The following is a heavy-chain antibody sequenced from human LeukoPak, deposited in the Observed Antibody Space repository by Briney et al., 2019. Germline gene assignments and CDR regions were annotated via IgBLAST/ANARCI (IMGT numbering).Heavy chain of an antibody. V-gene: IGHV4-39*07. J-gene: IGHJ4*02. CDR3: TRDRGGGSNDY. CDR2: IYYSGST. Sequence: PSETLSLTCTVSGGSISSSSHHWGWIRQPPGKGLEWIGSIYYSGSTYYSPSLKSRVTMSVDTSKNQVSLKLSSVTAADTAVYYCTRDRGGGSNDYWGQGTLVTVSS. CDR1: GGSISSSSHH. D-gene: IGHD3-16*01.